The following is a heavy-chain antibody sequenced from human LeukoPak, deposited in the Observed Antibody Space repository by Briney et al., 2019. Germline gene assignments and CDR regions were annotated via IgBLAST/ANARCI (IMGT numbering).Heavy chain of an antibody. Sequence: GGSLRLSCAASGFTVSSNYMSWVRQAPGKGLEWVSVIYSGGSTYYADSVKGRFTISRDNAKNSLYLQMNSLRAEDTAVYYCATGWFAGWFDPWGQGALVTVSS. CDR2: IYSGGST. V-gene: IGHV3-66*01. J-gene: IGHJ5*02. D-gene: IGHD3-10*01. CDR3: ATGWFAGWFDP. CDR1: GFTVSSNY.